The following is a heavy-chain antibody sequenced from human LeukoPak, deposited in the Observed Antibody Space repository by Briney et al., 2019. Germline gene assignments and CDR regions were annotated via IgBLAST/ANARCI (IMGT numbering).Heavy chain of an antibody. CDR1: GGSISSNTYY. CDR3: ARDRSGWYKWFDP. CDR2: IYYSGST. V-gene: IGHV4-39*07. D-gene: IGHD6-19*01. J-gene: IGHJ5*02. Sequence: SETLSLTCTVSGGSISSNTYYGGWIRQPPGKGLEWIGSIYYSGSTDYNPSLKSRVTISVDTSKNQFSLKLSSVTAADTAVYYCARDRSGWYKWFDPWGQGTLVTVSS.